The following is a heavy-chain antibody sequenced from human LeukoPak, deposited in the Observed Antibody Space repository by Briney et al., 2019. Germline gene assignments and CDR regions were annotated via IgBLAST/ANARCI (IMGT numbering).Heavy chain of an antibody. CDR2: ISAYNGNT. D-gene: IGHD6-13*01. J-gene: IGHJ4*02. CDR1: GYTFTSYG. Sequence: GASVKVSCKASGYTFTSYGISWVRQAPGQGLEWMGWISAYNGNTNYAQKLQGRVTMTTDTSTSTAYMELRSLRSDDTAVYYCARVQDSSWSYYFDYWGQGTLVTVSS. V-gene: IGHV1-18*01. CDR3: ARVQDSSWSYYFDY.